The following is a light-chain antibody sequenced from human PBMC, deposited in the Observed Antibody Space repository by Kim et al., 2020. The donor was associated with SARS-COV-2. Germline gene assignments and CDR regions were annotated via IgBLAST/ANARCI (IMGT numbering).Light chain of an antibody. J-gene: IGKJ5*01. CDR3: QQRSHWPIT. V-gene: IGKV3-11*01. CDR2: DTS. CDR1: QDVSNY. Sequence: EIVLTQSPGTVSLSPGERAILSCRASQDVSNYLIWYQQKPGQAPRLLMYDTSTRATGIPARFSGSGSGTDYTLTISGLEAEDFGIYYCQQRSHWPITFGQETRLEIK.